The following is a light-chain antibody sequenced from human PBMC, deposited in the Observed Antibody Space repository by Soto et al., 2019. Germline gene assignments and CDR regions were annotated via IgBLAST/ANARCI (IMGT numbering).Light chain of an antibody. J-gene: IGKJ1*01. CDR3: QQRRT. CDR1: QSVSSSY. Sequence: MVLTQSPATLSLSPGERATLSCTASQSVSSSYLAWYQQKPGQAPRLLIYGASSRATGIPDRFSGSGSGTDFTLTISRLEPEDFAVYYCQQRRTFGQGTKVEIK. V-gene: IGKV3D-20*02. CDR2: GAS.